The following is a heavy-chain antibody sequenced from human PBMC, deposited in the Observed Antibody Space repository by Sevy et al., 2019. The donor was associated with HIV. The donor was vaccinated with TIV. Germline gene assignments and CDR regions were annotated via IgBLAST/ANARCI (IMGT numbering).Heavy chain of an antibody. D-gene: IGHD3-16*01. CDR1: TYTFSSYR. J-gene: IGHJ3*02. CDR2: INPTTGNT. V-gene: IGHV1-46*04. CDR3: ARDLGLSRGPGASDI. Sequence: ASVKVSCKASTYTFSSYRIHWVRQAPGQGLEWMAIINPTTGNTHYARKLQGRITVTRDTSTSTVSMELSGLKSEDTAVYLCARDLGLSRGPGASDIWGQGTMVTVSS.